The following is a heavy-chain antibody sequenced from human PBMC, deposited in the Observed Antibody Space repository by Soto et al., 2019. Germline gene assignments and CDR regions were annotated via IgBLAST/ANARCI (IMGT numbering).Heavy chain of an antibody. J-gene: IGHJ4*02. CDR2: IYYSGST. CDR1: GGSISSGDYY. V-gene: IGHV4-30-4*01. CDR3: AGARGARYFDY. Sequence: SETLSLTCTVSGGSISSGDYYWSWIRQPPGKGLEWIGYIYYSGSTYYNPSLKSRATISVDTSKNQFSLKLSSVTAADTAVYYCAGARGARYFDYWGQGTLVTVSS. D-gene: IGHD2-15*01.